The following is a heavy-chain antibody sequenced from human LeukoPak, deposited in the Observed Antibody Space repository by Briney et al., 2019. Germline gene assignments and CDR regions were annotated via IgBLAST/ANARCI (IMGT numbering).Heavy chain of an antibody. V-gene: IGHV4-38-2*02. CDR1: GYSISSGYY. J-gene: IGHJ2*01. CDR2: IYHSGST. CDR3: ARVPSIAAWYFDL. Sequence: TSETLSLTCTVSGYSISSGYYWGWIRQPPGKGLEWIGSIYHSGSTHYNPSLKSRVTISVDTSKNQFSLKLSSVTAADTAVYYCARVPSIAAWYFDLWGRGTLVTVSS. D-gene: IGHD6-6*01.